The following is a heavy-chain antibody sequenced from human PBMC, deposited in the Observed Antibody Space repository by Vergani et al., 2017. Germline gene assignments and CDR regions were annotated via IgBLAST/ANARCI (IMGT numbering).Heavy chain of an antibody. V-gene: IGHV1-69-2*01. CDR1: GYTFTDYY. Sequence: EVQLVQSGAEVKKPGATVKISCKVSGYTFTDYYMHWVQQAPGKGLEWMGLVDPEDGETIYAQKFQGRVTMTEDTSTDTAYMELSSLRSEDTAVYYCATVKGQQWLVLHDAFDIWGQGTMVTVSS. D-gene: IGHD6-19*01. J-gene: IGHJ3*02. CDR2: VDPEDGET. CDR3: ATVKGQQWLVLHDAFDI.